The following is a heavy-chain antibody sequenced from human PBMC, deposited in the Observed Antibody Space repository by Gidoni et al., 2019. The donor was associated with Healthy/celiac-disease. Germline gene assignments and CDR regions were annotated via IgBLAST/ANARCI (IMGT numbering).Heavy chain of an antibody. Sequence: EVQLVESGGGLVQPGRSLRPSCSALGFTFDDYAMHWVRQAPGKGLEWVSGISWNSGSIGYADSVKGRFTISRDNAKNSLYLQMNSLRAEDTALYYCAKGRAWELPPYFDYWGQGTLVTVSS. V-gene: IGHV3-9*01. CDR1: GFTFDDYA. J-gene: IGHJ4*02. CDR2: ISWNSGSI. D-gene: IGHD1-26*01. CDR3: AKGRAWELPPYFDY.